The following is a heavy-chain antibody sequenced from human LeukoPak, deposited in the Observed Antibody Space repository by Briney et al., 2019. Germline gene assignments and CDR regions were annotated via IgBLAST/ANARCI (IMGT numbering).Heavy chain of an antibody. CDR2: IDPTDSSP. D-gene: IGHD2-2*01. CDR1: GYNFASYW. V-gene: IGHV5-10-1*01. CDR3: ARSYCSSTSCPYNWFDP. Sequence: GESLKISCKASGYNFASYWISWVRQMPGKGLEWMGRIDPTDSSPSYSPTFQGHVTISSDKSISTAYLEWSSLKASDTAMYYCARSYCSSTSCPYNWFDPWGQGTLVTVSS. J-gene: IGHJ5*02.